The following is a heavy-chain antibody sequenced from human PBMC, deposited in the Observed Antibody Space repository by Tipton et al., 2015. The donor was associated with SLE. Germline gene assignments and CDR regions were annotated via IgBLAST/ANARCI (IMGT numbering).Heavy chain of an antibody. J-gene: IGHJ3*02. D-gene: IGHD1-7*01. CDR1: GGSISSSSYY. V-gene: IGHV4-39*07. CDR3: ARGNYPDAFDI. Sequence: TLSLTCTVSGGSISSSSYYWGWIRQPPGKGLEWIGEINHSGSTNYNPSLKSRVTISVDTSKNEFSLKMTSVTAADTAVYYCARGNYPDAFDIWGQGTMVTVSS. CDR2: INHSGST.